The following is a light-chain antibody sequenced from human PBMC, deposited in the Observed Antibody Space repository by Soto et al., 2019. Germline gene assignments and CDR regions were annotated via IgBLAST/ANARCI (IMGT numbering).Light chain of an antibody. CDR1: SSAVGGYNY. CDR2: DVS. Sequence: QSALTQPASVSESPGQSITISCTGTSSAVGGYNYVSWYQQHPGKAPKLMIYDVSNRPSGVSNRFSGSKSGNTASLTISGLQAEDEADYYCSSYTSSSTLGVFGGGTKLTVL. V-gene: IGLV2-14*01. J-gene: IGLJ2*01. CDR3: SSYTSSSTLGV.